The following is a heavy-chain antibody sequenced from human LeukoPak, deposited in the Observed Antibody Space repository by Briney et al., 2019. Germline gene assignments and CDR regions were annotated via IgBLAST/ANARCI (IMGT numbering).Heavy chain of an antibody. V-gene: IGHV4-34*01. Sequence: SETLSLTCAVYGGSFSGYYWSWIRQPPGKGLEWIGEINHSGSTNYNPSLKSRVTISVDTSKNQFSLKLSSVTAADTAVYYCARGLGVYYGSGSYFDYWGQGTLVTVSS. CDR1: GGSFSGYY. CDR2: INHSGST. J-gene: IGHJ4*02. CDR3: ARGLGVYYGSGSYFDY. D-gene: IGHD3-10*01.